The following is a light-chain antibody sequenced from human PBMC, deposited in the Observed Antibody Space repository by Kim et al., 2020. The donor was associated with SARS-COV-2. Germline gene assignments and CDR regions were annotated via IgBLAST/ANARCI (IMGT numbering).Light chain of an antibody. CDR1: SSNIGSNY. V-gene: IGLV1-47*01. CDR3: AAWDDSLSGWV. Sequence: QSVLTQPLSASGTPGQRVTISCSGSSSNIGSNYVYWYQQLPGTAPKLLIYRNNQRPSGVPDRFSGSKSGTSASLAISGLRSEDEADYYCAAWDDSLSGWVFGGGTQLTVL. J-gene: IGLJ3*02. CDR2: RNN.